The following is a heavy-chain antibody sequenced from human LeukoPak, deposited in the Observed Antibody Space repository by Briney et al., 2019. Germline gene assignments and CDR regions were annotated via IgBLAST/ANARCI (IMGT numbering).Heavy chain of an antibody. CDR3: ARAGPWQIDP. Sequence: SETLSLTCTVSSGSIRGYYWSWIRQPPGKALEWIGHIFYSGSTKYKPSLKSRVTISIDRSNNQFSLKLRSVTAADTAVYYCARAGPWQIDPWGQGTLVTVSS. CDR2: IFYSGST. V-gene: IGHV4-59*01. J-gene: IGHJ5*02. CDR1: SGSIRGYY. D-gene: IGHD3-10*01.